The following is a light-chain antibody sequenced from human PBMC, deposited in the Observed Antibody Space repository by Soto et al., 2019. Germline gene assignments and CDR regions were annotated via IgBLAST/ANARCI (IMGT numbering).Light chain of an antibody. J-gene: IGLJ1*01. CDR1: SSDIGAYNF. CDR3: TSNAVTNTYV. Sequence: QSALTQPPSASVSPGQSVTISCTGTSSDIGAYNFVSWYQQHPGKAPKLLIYEVNKRPSGVPDRFSGSKSGNTASLTVSVLQAEDEADYYCTSNAVTNTYVFGTGTKLTIL. V-gene: IGLV2-8*01. CDR2: EVN.